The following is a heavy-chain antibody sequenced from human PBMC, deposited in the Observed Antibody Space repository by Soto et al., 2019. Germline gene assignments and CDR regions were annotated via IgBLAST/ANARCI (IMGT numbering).Heavy chain of an antibody. CDR1: GFTFSTHG. V-gene: IGHV3-30*18. J-gene: IGHJ6*02. D-gene: IGHD2-15*01. Sequence: GGSLRLSCEVSGFTFSTHGMHWVRQAPGKGLEWVAGTSYDGTNKYYARSVQGRFTISRENSMKTLYLQMNSLRTEDTAVYYCAKDLSGARWYYDDLDVWGPGTPVTVSS. CDR3: AKDLSGARWYYDDLDV. CDR2: TSYDGTNK.